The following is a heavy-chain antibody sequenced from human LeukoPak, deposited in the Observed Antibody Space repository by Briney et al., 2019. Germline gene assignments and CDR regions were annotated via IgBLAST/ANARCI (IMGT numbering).Heavy chain of an antibody. V-gene: IGHV3-9*01. CDR2: ISWNSGSI. J-gene: IGHJ4*02. Sequence: GGSLRLSCAASGFTFDDYAMHWVRQAPGKGLEWVSGISWNSGSIGYADSVKGRFTISRDNAKNSLYLQMNSLRAEDTALYYCAKGAGYYYDSSGYLGYWGQGTLATVSS. D-gene: IGHD3-22*01. CDR1: GFTFDDYA. CDR3: AKGAGYYYDSSGYLGY.